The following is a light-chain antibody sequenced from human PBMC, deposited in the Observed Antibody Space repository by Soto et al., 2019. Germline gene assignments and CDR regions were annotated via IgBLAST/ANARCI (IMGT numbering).Light chain of an antibody. CDR3: QQYYSLPLT. V-gene: IGKV4-1*01. J-gene: IGKJ4*01. Sequence: DIVMTQSPDSLAVSLGERATINCKSSQSVLYSSNNKNYLTWYQQKPGQPPKLLIYWASTRESGVPDRFSGSGSGTDFTHTISSLQAEDVAVYYCQQYYSLPLTFGGGTKVEIK. CDR2: WAS. CDR1: QSVLYSSNNKNY.